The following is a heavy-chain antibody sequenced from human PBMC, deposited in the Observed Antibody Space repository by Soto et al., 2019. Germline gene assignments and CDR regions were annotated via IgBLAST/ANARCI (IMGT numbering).Heavy chain of an antibody. Sequence: EVQLVESGGGLVQPGGSLRLSCAASGFSLSDHYIDWVRQTPGKGLEWVSAISASGGNKYYADSVEGRFTISRDNSRDTLYLQMNSLRAEDTALYYCANWREGTMVYFDSWGQGTLVTVSS. D-gene: IGHD2-8*01. J-gene: IGHJ4*02. CDR3: ANWREGTMVYFDS. CDR2: ISASGGNK. V-gene: IGHV3-23*04. CDR1: GFSLSDHY.